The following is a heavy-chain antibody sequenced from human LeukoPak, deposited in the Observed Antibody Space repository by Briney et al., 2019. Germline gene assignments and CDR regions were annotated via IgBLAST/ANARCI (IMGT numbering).Heavy chain of an antibody. Sequence: GGSLRLSCAASGFTFRSYATHWVRQAPGKGLEWVSSISSSSSYIYYADSVKGRFTISRDNAKNSLYLQMNSLRAEDTAVYYCARQTEDIVVVPAAIDYWGQGTLVTVSS. V-gene: IGHV3-21*01. J-gene: IGHJ4*02. CDR1: GFTFRSYA. CDR3: ARQTEDIVVVPAAIDY. CDR2: ISSSSSYI. D-gene: IGHD2-2*01.